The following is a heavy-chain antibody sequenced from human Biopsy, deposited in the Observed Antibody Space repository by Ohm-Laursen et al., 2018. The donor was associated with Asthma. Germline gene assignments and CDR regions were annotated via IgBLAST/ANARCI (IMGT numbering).Heavy chain of an antibody. CDR1: GGMFGNYA. Sequence: GASVKVSCNVSGGMFGNYAISWVRQAPGLGLEWMEGISPIFGSSNYAQRFQGRVTITADIFTRTVCMELSGLRFDDTAIYYCARGGYYGDRRQHHGMDIWGQGTTVSVSS. V-gene: IGHV1-69*06. D-gene: IGHD4-17*01. J-gene: IGHJ6*02. CDR3: ARGGYYGDRRQHHGMDI. CDR2: ISPIFGSS.